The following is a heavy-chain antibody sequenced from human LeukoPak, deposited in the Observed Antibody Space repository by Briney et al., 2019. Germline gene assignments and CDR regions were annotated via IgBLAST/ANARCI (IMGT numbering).Heavy chain of an antibody. V-gene: IGHV4-34*01. CDR1: GGSFSGYY. Sequence: SSETLSLTCAFYGGSFSGYYWSWIRQPPGKGLEWIGEINHSGSTNYNPSLKSRVTISVDKSKNQFSLKLSSVTAADTAVYYCARVLDYYDSSGNYAYFDYWGQGTLVTVSS. J-gene: IGHJ4*02. CDR2: INHSGST. D-gene: IGHD3-22*01. CDR3: ARVLDYYDSSGNYAYFDY.